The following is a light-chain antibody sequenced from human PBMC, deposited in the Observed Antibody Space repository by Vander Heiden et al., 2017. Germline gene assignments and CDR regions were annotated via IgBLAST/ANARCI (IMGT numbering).Light chain of an antibody. J-gene: IGLJ2*01. V-gene: IGLV1-40*01. CDR2: GNS. Sequence: QSVLTHPPSVSGTPRHKITIPCPWISSNIGAGYDVHWYQQLPGTAPKLLIYGNSHRPSGVPDRFSGSKSGTSASLAITGLQAEDEADYYCQSYDSSLSVYVVFGGGTKLTVL. CDR1: SSNIGAGYD. CDR3: QSYDSSLSVYVV.